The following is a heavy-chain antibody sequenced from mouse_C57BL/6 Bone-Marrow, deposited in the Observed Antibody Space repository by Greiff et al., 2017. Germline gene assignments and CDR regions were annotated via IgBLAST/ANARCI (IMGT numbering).Heavy chain of an antibody. CDR3: ARDDYDLFAY. V-gene: IGHV5-4*01. CDR1: GFTFSSYA. Sequence: EVKLQESGGGLVKPGGSLKLSCAASGFTFSSYAMSWVRQTPEKRLEWVATISDGGSYTYYPDNVKGRFTISRDNAKNNLYLQMSHLKSEDTAMYYCARDDYDLFAYWGQGTLVTVSA. J-gene: IGHJ3*01. CDR2: ISDGGSYT. D-gene: IGHD2-4*01.